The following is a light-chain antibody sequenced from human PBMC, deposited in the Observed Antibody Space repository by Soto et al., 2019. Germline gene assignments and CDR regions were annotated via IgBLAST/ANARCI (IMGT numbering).Light chain of an antibody. CDR1: ERVSSNY. V-gene: IGKV3-20*01. CDR2: GAS. J-gene: IGKJ2*01. Sequence: EIVLTQSPGTLSLSPGERATLSCRASERVSSNYLAWYQQKPGQAPRLLIYGASSRATGIPDRFSGSGSGTDFTLTISRLEPEDFAVYYCQKYGSLPYTFGQGTKLEIK. CDR3: QKYGSLPYT.